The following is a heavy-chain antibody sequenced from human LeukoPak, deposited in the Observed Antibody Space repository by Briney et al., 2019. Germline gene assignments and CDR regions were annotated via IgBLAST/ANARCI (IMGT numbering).Heavy chain of an antibody. CDR1: GFTFSRHA. V-gene: IGHV3-64D*06. J-gene: IGHJ4*02. CDR3: VKDLSGSYTFDY. Sequence: PGGSLRLSCSGAGFTFSRHAMHWVRQAPEKGLEYVSGITDNGGLTRYADSLRGRFTISRDNSRDTLDLQMSSLRAEDTAIYYCVKDLSGSYTFDYWGQGTLVTVSS. D-gene: IGHD1-26*01. CDR2: ITDNGGLT.